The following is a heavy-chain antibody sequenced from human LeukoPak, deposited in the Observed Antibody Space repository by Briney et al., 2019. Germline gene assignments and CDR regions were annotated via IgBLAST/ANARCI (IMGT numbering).Heavy chain of an antibody. CDR3: ARVGGYSGSYFYYFDY. D-gene: IGHD1-26*01. J-gene: IGHJ4*02. CDR2: ISGYNGNT. V-gene: IGHV1-18*04. CDR1: VYTFTSYG. Sequence: ASVKVSCKASVYTFTSYGISWVRQAPGQGLEWMGWISGYNGNTNYAQKLQGRVTMTTDTSTSTAYMELRSLRSDDTAVYYCARVGGYSGSYFYYFDYWGQGTLVTVSS.